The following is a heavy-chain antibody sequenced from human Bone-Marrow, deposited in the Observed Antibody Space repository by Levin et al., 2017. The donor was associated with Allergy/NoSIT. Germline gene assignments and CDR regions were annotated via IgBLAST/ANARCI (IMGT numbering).Heavy chain of an antibody. V-gene: IGHV4-39*01. D-gene: IGHD2-2*01. CDR2: VYYSGRS. J-gene: IGHJ5*02. CDR3: ARQAAVTSAPGNWFDP. CDR1: GDSISSDSYY. Sequence: ESLKISCSVSGDSISSDSYYWGWIRQPPGKGLEWIGSVYYSGRSYSNPSLKSRVTISVDTSKNQFSLNLDFVTAADTAVYYCARQAAVTSAPGNWFDPWGQGTLVTVSS.